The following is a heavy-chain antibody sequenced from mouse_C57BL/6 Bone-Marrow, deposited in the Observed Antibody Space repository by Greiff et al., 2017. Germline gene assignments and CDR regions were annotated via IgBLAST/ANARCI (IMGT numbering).Heavy chain of an antibody. Sequence: EVQLQQSGAELVRPGASVKLSCTASGFNIKDDYMHWVKQRPEQGLEWIGWIDPENVDTEYASKFQGKATITADTSSNTAYLQLSSLTSEDTAVYYCTTFYGSSYLRYFDVWGTGTTVTVSS. CDR2: IDPENVDT. CDR1: GFNIKDDY. CDR3: TTFYGSSYLRYFDV. D-gene: IGHD1-1*01. J-gene: IGHJ1*03. V-gene: IGHV14-4*01.